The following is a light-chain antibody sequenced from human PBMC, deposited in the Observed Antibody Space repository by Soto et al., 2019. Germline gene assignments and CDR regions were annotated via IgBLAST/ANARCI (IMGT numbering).Light chain of an antibody. CDR3: QHYVNWPLT. CDR1: QGVGST. V-gene: IGKV3-15*01. Sequence: EIVLTQSPATLSLSPGERVTLSCRASQGVGSTLAWYRQQPGQAPRLLIYDAYIRATGVPARFSGSGSGTEFTLTISSLQSEDFAVYYCQHYVNWPLTFGGGTKVDIK. J-gene: IGKJ4*01. CDR2: DAY.